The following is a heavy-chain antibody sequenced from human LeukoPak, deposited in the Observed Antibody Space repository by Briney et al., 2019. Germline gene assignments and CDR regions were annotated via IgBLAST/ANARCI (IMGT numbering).Heavy chain of an antibody. Sequence: GGSLRLSCAASGFTFSSYGMHWVRQAPGKGLEWVAVIWYDGSNKYYADSVKGRFTISRDNSKNTLYLQMNSLRAEDTAVYYCATESPSPITGTMDYFDYWGQGTLVTVSS. CDR1: GFTFSSYG. V-gene: IGHV3-33*01. CDR3: ATESPSPITGTMDYFDY. J-gene: IGHJ4*02. CDR2: IWYDGSNK. D-gene: IGHD1-7*01.